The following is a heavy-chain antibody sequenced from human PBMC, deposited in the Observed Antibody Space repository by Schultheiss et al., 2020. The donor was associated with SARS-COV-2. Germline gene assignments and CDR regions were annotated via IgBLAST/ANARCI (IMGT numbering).Heavy chain of an antibody. Sequence: SETLSLTCTVSGGSISSSSYYWGWIRQPPGKGLEWIGSIHYSGSTYYNPSLKSRVTISVDTSKNQFSLKLSSVTAADTAVYYCARGFVPYYYYYMDVWGKGTTVTVSS. D-gene: IGHD6-6*01. CDR2: IHYSGST. V-gene: IGHV4-39*07. CDR3: ARGFVPYYYYYMDV. J-gene: IGHJ6*03. CDR1: GGSISSSSYY.